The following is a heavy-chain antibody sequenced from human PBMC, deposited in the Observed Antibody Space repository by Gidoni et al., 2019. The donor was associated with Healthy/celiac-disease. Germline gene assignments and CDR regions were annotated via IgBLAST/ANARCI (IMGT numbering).Heavy chain of an antibody. D-gene: IGHD6-13*01. Sequence: EVQLVQSGAEVKKPGESLKISCKGSGYIFTSYWIGWVRQMPGKGLEWMGIIYPCDSDTRYSPSFQGQVTISADKSISTAYLQWSSLKASDTAMYYCAIVTGYSSSWYYFDYWGQGTLVTVSS. V-gene: IGHV5-51*01. CDR3: AIVTGYSSSWYYFDY. J-gene: IGHJ4*02. CDR2: IYPCDSDT. CDR1: GYIFTSYW.